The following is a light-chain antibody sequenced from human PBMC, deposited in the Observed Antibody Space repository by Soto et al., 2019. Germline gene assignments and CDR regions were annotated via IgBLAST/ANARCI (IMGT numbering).Light chain of an antibody. CDR2: GAS. Sequence: EIVMTQSPATMSVSPGERATLSCRASQSVRSNLAWYQQKPGQAPRLLIYGASTRATGIPARCSGSGSGTEFTLTVSSLQSEDFAVYYCQQYNNWPPITFGQGTRLEIK. J-gene: IGKJ5*01. V-gene: IGKV3-15*01. CDR3: QQYNNWPPIT. CDR1: QSVRSN.